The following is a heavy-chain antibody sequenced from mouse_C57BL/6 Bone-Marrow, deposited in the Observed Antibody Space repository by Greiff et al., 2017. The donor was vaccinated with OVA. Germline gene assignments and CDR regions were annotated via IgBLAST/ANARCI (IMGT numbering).Heavy chain of an antibody. V-gene: IGHV1-50*01. CDR3: ARNGSSYVYFDV. J-gene: IGHJ1*03. CDR1: GYTFTSYW. Sequence: QVQLQQPGAELVKPGASVKLSCKASGYTFTSYWMQWVKQRPGQGLEWIGEIDPSDSYTNYNPKFKGKATLTVDTSSSTAYMQLSSLTSEDSAVYYCARNGSSYVYFDVWGTGTTVTVSS. D-gene: IGHD1-1*01. CDR2: IDPSDSYT.